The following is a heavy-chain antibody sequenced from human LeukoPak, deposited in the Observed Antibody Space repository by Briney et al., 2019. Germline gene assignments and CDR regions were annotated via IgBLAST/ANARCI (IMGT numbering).Heavy chain of an antibody. CDR1: GGSFSDSY. D-gene: IGHD4-17*01. J-gene: IGHJ4*02. CDR2: INHSGST. Sequence: SETLSLTCAVYGGSFSDSYWTWIRQPPGKGLEWIGEINHSGSTNYNPSLKSRVTISVDTSKNQFSLKLNSVTAADTAVYYCARAGYGDSDFDYWGQGTLVTVSS. CDR3: ARAGYGDSDFDY. V-gene: IGHV4-34*01.